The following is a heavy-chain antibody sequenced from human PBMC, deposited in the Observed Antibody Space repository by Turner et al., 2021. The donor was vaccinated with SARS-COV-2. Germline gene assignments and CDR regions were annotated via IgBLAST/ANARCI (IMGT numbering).Heavy chain of an antibody. D-gene: IGHD3-22*01. V-gene: IGHV3-21*01. CDR1: GFTFSSYS. Sequence: EVQLVESGGGLVKPGGSLRLSCAASGFTFSSYSMNWVRQAPGKGLEWVSSISSSSSYIYYADSVKGRVTISRDNAKNSLYLQMNSLRAEDTAVYYCARARWHYYDSSGYYPDAFDIWGQGTMVTVSS. CDR2: ISSSSSYI. CDR3: ARARWHYYDSSGYYPDAFDI. J-gene: IGHJ3*02.